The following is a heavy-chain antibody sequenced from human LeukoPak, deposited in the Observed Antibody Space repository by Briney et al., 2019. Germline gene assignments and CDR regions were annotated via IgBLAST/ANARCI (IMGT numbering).Heavy chain of an antibody. D-gene: IGHD6-13*01. Sequence: GRSLRLSCAASGFTFSSYAMHWVRQAPGKGLEWVAVISYDGSNKYYADSAKGRFTISRDNSKNTLYLQMNSLRAEDTAVYYCASSWGQQLVDWFDPWGQGTLVTVSS. CDR1: GFTFSSYA. V-gene: IGHV3-30-3*01. CDR3: ASSWGQQLVDWFDP. CDR2: ISYDGSNK. J-gene: IGHJ5*02.